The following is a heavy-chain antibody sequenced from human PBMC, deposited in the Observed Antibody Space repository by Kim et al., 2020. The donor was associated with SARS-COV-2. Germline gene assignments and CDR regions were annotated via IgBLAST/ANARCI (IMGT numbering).Heavy chain of an antibody. CDR1: GFTFSSYA. Sequence: GGSLRLSCAASGFTFSSYAMHWVRQAPGKGLEWVAVISYDGSNKYYADSVKGRFTISRDNSKNTLYLQMNSLRAEDTAVYYCARDDYDILTGHFDYWGQGTLVTVSS. CDR2: ISYDGSNK. CDR3: ARDDYDILTGHFDY. D-gene: IGHD3-9*01. V-gene: IGHV3-30*04. J-gene: IGHJ4*02.